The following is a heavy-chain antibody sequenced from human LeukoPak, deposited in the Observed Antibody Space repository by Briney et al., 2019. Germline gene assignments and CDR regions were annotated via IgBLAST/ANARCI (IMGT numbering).Heavy chain of an antibody. CDR1: GFIFRSNG. V-gene: IGHV3-33*01. J-gene: IGHJ3*02. D-gene: IGHD3-22*01. Sequence: PGRSLRLSCAASGFIFRSNGMHWVRQAPGKGLEWLAVIWHDGSNQYYADSVKGRFTISRDNAKNSLYLQMNSLRAEDTALYYCARDYDSSGYSDAFDIWGQGTMVTVSS. CDR2: IWHDGSNQ. CDR3: ARDYDSSGYSDAFDI.